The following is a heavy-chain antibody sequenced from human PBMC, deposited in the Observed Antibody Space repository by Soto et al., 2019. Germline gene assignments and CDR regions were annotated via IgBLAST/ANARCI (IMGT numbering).Heavy chain of an antibody. J-gene: IGHJ4*02. CDR2: ISAYNGNT. CDR3: ARDDTIFGVVTYFDY. V-gene: IGHV1-18*01. CDR1: GYTFTSYG. D-gene: IGHD3-3*01. Sequence: ASVKVSCKASGYTFTSYGISWVRQAPGQGLEWMGWISAYNGNTNYAQKLQGRVTMTTDTSTSTAYMELRSLRSDDTAVYYCARDDTIFGVVTYFDYWGQGTLVTVSS.